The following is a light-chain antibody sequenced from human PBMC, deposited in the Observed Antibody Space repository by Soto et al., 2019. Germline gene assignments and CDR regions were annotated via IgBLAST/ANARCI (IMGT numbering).Light chain of an antibody. CDR3: SSYAGSKGVG. CDR1: SSDVGGYNY. V-gene: IGLV2-8*01. J-gene: IGLJ2*01. CDR2: EVS. Sequence: QSVLTQPPSASGSPGQSVTISCTGTSSDVGGYNYVSWYQQHPGKAPKLMIYEVSKRPSGVPDRFSGSKSGNTASLTVSGLQAEDEADYYCSSYAGSKGVGFGGGTKLTVL.